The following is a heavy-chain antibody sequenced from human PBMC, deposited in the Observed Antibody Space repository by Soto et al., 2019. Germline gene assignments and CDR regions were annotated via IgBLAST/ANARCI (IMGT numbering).Heavy chain of an antibody. D-gene: IGHD2-21*01. CDR1: GGSISSGNYY. CDR2: IYYSGST. CDR3: ARGTAIDYYYYGMDV. V-gene: IGHV4-61*01. Sequence: SETLSLTCTVSGGSISSGNYYWSWIRQPPGKGLEWIGYIYYSGSTNYNPSLKSRVTISVDTSKNQFSPKLSSVTAADTAVYYCARGTAIDYYYYGMDVWGQGTTVTVS. J-gene: IGHJ6*02.